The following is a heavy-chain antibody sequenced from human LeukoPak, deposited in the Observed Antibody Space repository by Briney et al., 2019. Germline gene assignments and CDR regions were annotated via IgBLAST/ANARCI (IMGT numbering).Heavy chain of an antibody. D-gene: IGHD1-1*01. CDR3: AKDRELERRGAGAFDI. CDR2: ISSSSKYI. V-gene: IGHV3-21*01. CDR1: GFTFRSYS. Sequence: GGSLRLPCAVSGFTFRSYSMNWVRQAPGKGLEWVSSISSSSKYIYDADSVKGRFTISRDNSKNTLYLQMNGLRAEDTAVYYCAKDRELERRGAGAFDIWGQGTMVTVSS. J-gene: IGHJ3*02.